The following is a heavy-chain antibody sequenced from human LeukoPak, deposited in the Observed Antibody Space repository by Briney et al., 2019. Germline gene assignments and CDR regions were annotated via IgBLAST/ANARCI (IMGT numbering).Heavy chain of an antibody. CDR2: ISNSGDAT. V-gene: IGHV3-23*01. Sequence: GGSLRLSCAASGFTFSNYAMSWVRQAPGKGLEWVSTISNSGDATYYADSVKGRSTIFRDNAKNTLYLQMNSLRAEDTAVYYCVRDLGGRSGHWGQGTLVTVSS. CDR3: VRDLGGRSGH. D-gene: IGHD1-26*01. J-gene: IGHJ4*02. CDR1: GFTFSNYA.